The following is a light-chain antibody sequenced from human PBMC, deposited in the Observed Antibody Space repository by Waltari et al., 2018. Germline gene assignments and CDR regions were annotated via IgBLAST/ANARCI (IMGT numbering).Light chain of an antibody. J-gene: IGKJ4*01. CDR2: GAS. CDR1: QSLTSN. CDR3: QQYDNWPSTLT. Sequence: EIVMTQSPATLSVSPGARTTLPRRASQSLTSNLAWYQQKPGQAPRLLTHGASTRATGIPARFSGSGSGTEFILTISSLQSEDSAVYYCQQYDNWPSTLTFGGGTKVEIK. V-gene: IGKV3-15*01.